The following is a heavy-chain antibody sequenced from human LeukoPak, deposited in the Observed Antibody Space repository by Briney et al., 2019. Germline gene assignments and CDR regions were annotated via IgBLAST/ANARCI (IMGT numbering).Heavy chain of an antibody. CDR2: IRSKANSYAT. V-gene: IGHV3-73*01. CDR3: TRPMRYCGGDCFRAGFDP. CDR1: GFTFSGSA. J-gene: IGHJ5*02. Sequence: GGSLRLSCAASGFTFSGSAMHWVRQASGKGLEWVGRIRSKANSYATAYAASVKGRFTISRDDSKNTAYLQMNSLKTEDTAVYYCTRPMRYCGGDCFRAGFDPWGQGTLVTVSS. D-gene: IGHD2-21*02.